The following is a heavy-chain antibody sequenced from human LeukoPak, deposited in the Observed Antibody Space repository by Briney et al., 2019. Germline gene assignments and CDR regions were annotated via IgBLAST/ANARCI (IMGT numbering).Heavy chain of an antibody. CDR3: ARDAPQVPAAGVLAS. D-gene: IGHD6-13*01. CDR1: GFTVSDNY. J-gene: IGHJ5*02. V-gene: IGHV3-53*01. Sequence: PGGSLRLSCAASGFTVSDNYMSWVRQAPGKGLEWVSVMYSRGDTYYANSVKGRFTFSRDISKNTRYLQMDGLRNEDTAMYYCARDAPQVPAAGVLASWGQGTLVIVSS. CDR2: MYSRGDT.